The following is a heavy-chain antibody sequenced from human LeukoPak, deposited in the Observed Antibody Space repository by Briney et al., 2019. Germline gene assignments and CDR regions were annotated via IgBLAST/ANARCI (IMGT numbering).Heavy chain of an antibody. J-gene: IGHJ4*02. CDR3: ARVTGAGFDY. Sequence: ASETLSLTCTVSGGSINTYYWNWIRQPPGKGLEWIGYIYSSGSTYYNPSLKSRLIMSVDTSKNQFSLKLSSVTAADTAVYYCARVTGAGFDYWGQGTLVTVSS. CDR2: IYSSGST. D-gene: IGHD1-14*01. V-gene: IGHV4-59*13. CDR1: GGSINTYY.